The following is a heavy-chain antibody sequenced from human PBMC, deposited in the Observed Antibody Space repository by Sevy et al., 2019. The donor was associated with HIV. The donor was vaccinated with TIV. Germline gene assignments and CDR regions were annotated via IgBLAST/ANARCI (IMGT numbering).Heavy chain of an antibody. CDR1: GGSISSYY. CDR2: IYYRGST. V-gene: IGHV4-59*13. Sequence: SETLSLTCTVSGGSISSYYWSWIRQPPGKGLEWIGYIYYRGSTNYNPSLKSRVTISVDTSKNQFTLKLSSVTAADTAVYYCARTPDGAAFDIWGQGTMVTVSS. CDR3: ARTPDGAAFDI. J-gene: IGHJ3*02.